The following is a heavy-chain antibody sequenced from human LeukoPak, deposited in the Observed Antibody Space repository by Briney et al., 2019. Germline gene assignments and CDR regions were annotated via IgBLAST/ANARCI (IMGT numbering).Heavy chain of an antibody. J-gene: IGHJ5*02. CDR1: GASISSDY. V-gene: IGHV4-4*07. Sequence: PSVTLSLTCTVSGASISSDYWSWIRQPAGKGLEWIGRVYPTGSTNFSPSLKNRVTMSIDTSKNQFSLNLSSVTAADTAVYYCARLGGTNWYNWFDPWGQGTLVTVSS. D-gene: IGHD1-1*01. CDR2: VYPTGST. CDR3: ARLGGTNWYNWFDP.